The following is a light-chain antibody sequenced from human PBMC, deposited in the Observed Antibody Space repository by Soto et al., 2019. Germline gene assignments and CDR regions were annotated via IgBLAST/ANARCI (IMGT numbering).Light chain of an antibody. CDR2: GAS. CDR1: QSIANR. V-gene: IGKV3-15*01. J-gene: IGKJ4*01. Sequence: EIVMTQSPATLSVSPGERATLSCRASQSIANRLAWYQQKPGQAPRLLIYGASTRATGVLAMFSGSGSRTDFTLTNSSMQSEDFAGYYCQQYNNWLALTFGGGNKVEIK. CDR3: QQYNNWLALT.